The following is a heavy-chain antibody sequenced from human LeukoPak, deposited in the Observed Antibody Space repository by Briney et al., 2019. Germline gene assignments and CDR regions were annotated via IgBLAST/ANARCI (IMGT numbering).Heavy chain of an antibody. D-gene: IGHD3-16*01. CDR3: AREHGGPDY. J-gene: IGHJ4*02. CDR2: IRQYGSEK. Sequence: GGSLRLSCAASGFVFDSYWMSWVRQAPGKGLEWVANIRQYGSEKYYVDSLKGRFTISRDNAKRSLYLQINSLRAEDTAVYYCAREHGGPDYWGRGTLVTVSS. V-gene: IGHV3-7*01. CDR1: GFVFDSYW.